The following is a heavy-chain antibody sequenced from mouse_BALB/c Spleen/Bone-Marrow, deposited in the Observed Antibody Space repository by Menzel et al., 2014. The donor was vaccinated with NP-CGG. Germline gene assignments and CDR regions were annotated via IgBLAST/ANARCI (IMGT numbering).Heavy chain of an antibody. CDR3: ARSGFDY. CDR1: GCPFTSSW. Sequence: VQLVASGSVLVRPGTSVQLSCKASGCPFTSSWMHWAKQRPGQGLEWFGEIHPNSGNTNYNEKFKGKATLTVDTSSSTAYVDRSSLTSEDSAVYYCARSGFDYWGQGTTLTVSA. D-gene: IGHD4-1*01. V-gene: IGHV1S130*01. CDR2: IHPNSGNT. J-gene: IGHJ2*01.